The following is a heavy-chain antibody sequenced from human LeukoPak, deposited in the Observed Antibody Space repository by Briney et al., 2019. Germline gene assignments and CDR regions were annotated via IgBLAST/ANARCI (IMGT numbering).Heavy chain of an antibody. CDR3: ARLLDSSRFDS. CDR2: IYPGDSDA. V-gene: IGHV5-51*01. D-gene: IGHD3-22*01. CDR1: EYTFFGYW. J-gene: IGHJ4*02. Sequence: GESLKISCKGSEYTFFGYWIGWVRQMPGKGLEWMGIIYPGDSDARYSPSFQGQVTVSIDKSIYTAYLQWSSLKASDTAMYYCARLLDSSRFDSWGQGTLVTVSS.